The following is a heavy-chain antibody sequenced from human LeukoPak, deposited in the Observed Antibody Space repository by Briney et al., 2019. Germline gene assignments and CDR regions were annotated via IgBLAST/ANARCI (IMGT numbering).Heavy chain of an antibody. J-gene: IGHJ5*02. CDR2: IIPILGIA. Sequence: ASVKVSCKASGGTFSSYAISWVRQAPGQGLEWMGRIIPILGIANYAQKFQGRVTITADKSTSTAYMELSSLRSEDTAVYYCARSRVEMATSWFDPWGPGTLVTVSS. CDR3: ARSRVEMATSWFDP. CDR1: GGTFSSYA. D-gene: IGHD5-24*01. V-gene: IGHV1-69*04.